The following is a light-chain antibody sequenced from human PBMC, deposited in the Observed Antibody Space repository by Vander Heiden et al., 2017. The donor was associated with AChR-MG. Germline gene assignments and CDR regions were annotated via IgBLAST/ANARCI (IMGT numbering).Light chain of an antibody. CDR1: PSITNS. J-gene: IGKJ1*01. CDR3: KQVEKWPQT. Sequence: EIVMTRAPATLSVSPGETLTLSCRAGPSITNSLTWYQQKPGQAPKLLIYGASTRATGLPARFSGSGSGTEFTLTISSLRAEDFAVYYCKQVEKWPQTFGQGTRVEIK. CDR2: GAS. V-gene: IGKV3-15*01.